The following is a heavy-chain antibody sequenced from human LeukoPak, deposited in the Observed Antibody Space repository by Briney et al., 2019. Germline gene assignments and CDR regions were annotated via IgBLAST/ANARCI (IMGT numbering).Heavy chain of an antibody. CDR3: ASSSSWYFSTVFDY. Sequence: GGSLRLSCAASGFTFSSYAMSWVRQAPGKGLEWVSAISGSGGSTYYAGSVKGRFTVSRDNSKNTLYLQMNSLRAEDTAVYYCASSSSWYFSTVFDYWGQGTLVTVSS. CDR1: GFTFSSYA. CDR2: ISGSGGST. J-gene: IGHJ4*02. V-gene: IGHV3-23*01. D-gene: IGHD6-13*01.